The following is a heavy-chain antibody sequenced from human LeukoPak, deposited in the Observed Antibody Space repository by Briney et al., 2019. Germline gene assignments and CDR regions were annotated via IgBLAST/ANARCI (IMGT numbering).Heavy chain of an antibody. D-gene: IGHD3-22*01. J-gene: IGHJ4*02. CDR2: INWNGGST. CDR3: ARDLVGDSSGYYSWYFDY. V-gene: IGHV3-20*04. CDR1: GFTFDDYG. Sequence: GGSLRLSCAASGFTFDDYGMSWVRQAPGKGLEWVSGINWNGGSTGYADSVKGRFTISRDNAKNSLYLQMNSLRAEDTALYYCARDLVGDSSGYYSWYFDYWGRGTLVTVSS.